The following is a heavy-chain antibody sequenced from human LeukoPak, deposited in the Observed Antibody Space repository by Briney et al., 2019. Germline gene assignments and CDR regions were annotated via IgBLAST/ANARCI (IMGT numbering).Heavy chain of an antibody. CDR2: ISYDGSNK. D-gene: IGHD1-26*01. CDR3: GKERVGAPDY. V-gene: IGHV3-30*18. Sequence: PGGSLRLSCAASGFTFSSYGMHWVRQAPGKGLEWVAVISYDGSNKYYADSVKGRFTISRDNSKNTLYLQMNSLRAEDTGVYYCGKERVGAPDYWGQGTLVTVSS. J-gene: IGHJ4*02. CDR1: GFTFSSYG.